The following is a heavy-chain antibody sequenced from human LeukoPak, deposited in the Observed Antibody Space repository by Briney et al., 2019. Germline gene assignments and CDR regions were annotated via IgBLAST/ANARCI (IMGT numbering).Heavy chain of an antibody. CDR3: AKSQSDDYDILTAAPYFDL. CDR2: ISYDGSNK. V-gene: IGHV3-30*18. D-gene: IGHD3-9*01. Sequence: PGGSLRLSCAASGFTFSSYGMHWVRQAPGKGLEWVAVISYDGSNKYYADSVKGRFTISRDNSKNTLYLQMNSLRAEDTAVYYCAKSQSDDYDILTAAPYFDLWGRGTLVTVSS. J-gene: IGHJ2*01. CDR1: GFTFSSYG.